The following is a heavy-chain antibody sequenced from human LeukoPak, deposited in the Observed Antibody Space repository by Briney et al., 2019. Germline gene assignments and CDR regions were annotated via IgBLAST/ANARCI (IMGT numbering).Heavy chain of an antibody. CDR1: GFSFSNYD. CDR3: AKQGSYCMDY. J-gene: IGHJ4*02. CDR2: IRYDGSSQ. D-gene: IGHD3-10*01. Sequence: GGSLRLSCAASGFSFSNYDIHWVRQAPGKGLEWVSFIRYDGSSQYFADSVKGLFIISRDNSEGTLYLQMNSLRPDDTAVYFCAKQGSYCMDYWGPGALVTVSS. V-gene: IGHV3-30*02.